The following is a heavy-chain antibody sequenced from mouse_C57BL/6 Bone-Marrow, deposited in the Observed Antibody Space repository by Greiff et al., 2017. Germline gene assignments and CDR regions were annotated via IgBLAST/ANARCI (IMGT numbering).Heavy chain of an antibody. CDR2: ISSGGSYT. D-gene: IGHD2-2*01. V-gene: IGHV5-6*01. CDR3: ARCGGYDWWFDY. Sequence: EVQLVESGGDLVKPGGSLKLSCAASGFTFSSYGMSWVRQTPDKRLEWVATISSGGSYTYYPDSVKGRFTISRDNAKNTLYLQMSSLKSEDTAMYYCARCGGYDWWFDYWGQGTMVTVSA. CDR1: GFTFSSYG. J-gene: IGHJ3*01.